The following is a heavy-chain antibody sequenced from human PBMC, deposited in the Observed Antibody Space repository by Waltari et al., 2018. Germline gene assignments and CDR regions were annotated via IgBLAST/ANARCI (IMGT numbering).Heavy chain of an antibody. Sequence: VQLLESGGGLVQSGGSLRLSCAASGFTFRSYAMNWVRQAPGEGVVWVSVISGSGGSTVYADSVKGRFTIFRDNSKNILFLQMNILRVEDTAVYYCVSSLYGDYTQIWGRVFDYWGQGTLVTVSS. V-gene: IGHV3-23*01. J-gene: IGHJ4*02. CDR1: GFTFRSYA. CDR3: VSSLYGDYTQIWGRVFDY. CDR2: ISGSGGST. D-gene: IGHD4-17*01.